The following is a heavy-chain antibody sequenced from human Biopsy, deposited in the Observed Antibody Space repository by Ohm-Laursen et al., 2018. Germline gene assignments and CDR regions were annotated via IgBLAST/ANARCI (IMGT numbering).Heavy chain of an antibody. CDR2: NIPILGTG. Sequence: SVKVSCNAPGGTFSNYGVNWVRQAPGQGLEWLGGNIPILGTGNYAQKSQDRVTVAADTSTSTATMELRSLRSDDTAVYYCATKLTGYFHHWGQGTLVIVSS. V-gene: IGHV1-69*06. CDR3: ATKLTGYFHH. D-gene: IGHD3-9*01. CDR1: GGTFSNYG. J-gene: IGHJ1*01.